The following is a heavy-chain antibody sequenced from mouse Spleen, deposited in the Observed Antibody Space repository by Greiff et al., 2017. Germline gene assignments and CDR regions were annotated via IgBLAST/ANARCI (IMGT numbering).Heavy chain of an antibody. Sequence: QVQLQQPGAELVKPGASVKLSCKASGYTFTSYWMQWVKQRPGQGLEWIGEIDPSDSYTNYNQKFKGKATLTVDTSSSTAYMQLSSLTSEDSAVYYCASLYDGYYRAYWGQGTLVTVSA. CDR1: GYTFTSYW. CDR2: IDPSDSYT. D-gene: IGHD2-3*01. V-gene: IGHV1-50*01. CDR3: ASLYDGYYRAY. J-gene: IGHJ3*01.